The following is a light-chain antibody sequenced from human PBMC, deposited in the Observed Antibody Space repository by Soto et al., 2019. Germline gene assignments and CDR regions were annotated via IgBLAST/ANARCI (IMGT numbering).Light chain of an antibody. CDR1: QSVSSNY. CDR2: DAS. V-gene: IGKV3D-20*02. CDR3: QQRTNWLFT. Sequence: EIVLTQSPVTLSLSPGERATLSCRASQSVSSNYVAWYQQKPGQAPRLPISDASKRATGIPARFSGSGSGTEFTLTISSLQSEDVAVYYCQQRTNWLFTLGPGTKVDIK. J-gene: IGKJ3*01.